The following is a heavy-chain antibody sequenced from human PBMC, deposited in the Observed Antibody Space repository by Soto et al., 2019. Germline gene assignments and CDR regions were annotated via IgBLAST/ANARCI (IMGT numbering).Heavy chain of an antibody. CDR2: IYHSGST. V-gene: IGHV4-38-2*02. CDR3: ARDTWVRDYPSYYDGMDV. J-gene: IGHJ6*02. CDR1: GYTISPGYY. Sequence: SETLSLTCAVSGYTISPGYYCGWIRLPPGKGLEWIGSIYHSGSTYYNQSLKSRGTISVDTSKNQFSLKLSSVTAADTAVYYCARDTWVRDYPSYYDGMDVWGQGTTVT. D-gene: IGHD3-10*01.